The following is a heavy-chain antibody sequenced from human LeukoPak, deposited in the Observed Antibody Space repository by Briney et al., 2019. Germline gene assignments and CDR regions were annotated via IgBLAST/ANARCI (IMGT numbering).Heavy chain of an antibody. V-gene: IGHV4-59*01. CDR2: ILYGGST. J-gene: IGHJ6*03. CDR3: ARGSSSWSDYYYMDV. D-gene: IGHD6-13*01. Sequence: PSETLSLTCTVSGGSISSYYWSWIRQPPGKRLEWIGYILYGGSTNYNPSLKSRVTMSVDTSKNQFSLKVSSVTAADTAVYYCARGSSSWSDYYYMDVWGKGTTVTVSS. CDR1: GGSISSYY.